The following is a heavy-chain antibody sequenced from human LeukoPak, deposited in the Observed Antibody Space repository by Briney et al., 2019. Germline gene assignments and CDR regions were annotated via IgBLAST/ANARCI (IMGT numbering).Heavy chain of an antibody. J-gene: IGHJ4*02. CDR2: INGRGGST. D-gene: IGHD3-22*01. CDR1: GFTFSGYA. CDR3: ARGDYYDSSGYYPGY. V-gene: IGHV3-23*01. Sequence: GGSLRLSCAASGFTFSGYAMSWVRQAPGKGLEWVSTINGRGGSTYSADSVKGRFTISRDNSKNSLYLQMNSLRAEDTAVYYCARGDYYDSSGYYPGYWGQGTLVTVSS.